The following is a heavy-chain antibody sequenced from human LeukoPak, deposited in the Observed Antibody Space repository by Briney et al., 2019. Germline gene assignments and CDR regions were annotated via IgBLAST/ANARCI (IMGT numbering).Heavy chain of an antibody. J-gene: IGHJ4*01. V-gene: IGHV3-21*01. CDR1: GFTFSSYS. D-gene: IGHD3-10*01. CDR2: ISSSSSYI. CDR3: ARDHSDQTDY. Sequence: GGSLRPSCAASGFTFSSYSMNWVRQAPGKGLEWVSSISSSSSYIYYADSVKGRFTISRDNAKNSLYLQMNSLRAEDTAVYYCARDHSDQTDYWGQEPWSPSPQ.